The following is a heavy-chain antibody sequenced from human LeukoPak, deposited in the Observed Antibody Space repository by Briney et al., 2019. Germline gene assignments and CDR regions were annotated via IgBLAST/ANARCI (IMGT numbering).Heavy chain of an antibody. Sequence: GGSLRLSCATSGFTFSTSWMHWVRQAPGKGLVWVSRISSDGSTTTYADSVKGRFTISRDNAKNTLYLQMNSLRVEDTAVYYCVRVRSSSWYDYWGQGALDTVSS. V-gene: IGHV3-74*01. CDR2: ISSDGSTT. J-gene: IGHJ4*02. D-gene: IGHD6-13*01. CDR3: VRVRSSSWYDY. CDR1: GFTFSTSW.